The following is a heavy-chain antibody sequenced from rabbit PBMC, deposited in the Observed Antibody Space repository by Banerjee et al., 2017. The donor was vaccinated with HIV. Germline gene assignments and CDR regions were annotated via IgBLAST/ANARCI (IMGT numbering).Heavy chain of an antibody. J-gene: IGHJ6*01. CDR2: INVATGKP. D-gene: IGHD1-1*01. CDR1: GFSFSNKAV. V-gene: IGHV1S45*01. Sequence: QEQLVESGGGLVKPEGSLKLSCTAYGFSFSNKAVMCWVHQAPGKGLEWIACINVATGKPVYATWAKGRFTISRTSSTTVTLQMTRLTAADTATYFCARDTSSSFSSYGMDLWGPGTLVTVS. CDR3: ARDTSSSFSSYGMDL.